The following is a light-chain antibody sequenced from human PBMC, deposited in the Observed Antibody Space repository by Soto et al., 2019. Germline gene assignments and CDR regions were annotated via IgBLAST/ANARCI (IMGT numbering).Light chain of an antibody. CDR2: KAS. V-gene: IGKV1-5*03. CDR3: QQYKEGWT. J-gene: IGKJ1*01. CDR1: QSIGGL. Sequence: DIQMTQSPSTLSASIGDRVTITCRASQSIGGLLAWYQQKPGKAPKFLIYKASNLESGVTSRFSGSASGTEVTLTISGLQPDDFATYFCQQYKEGWTFGQGTKVEFK.